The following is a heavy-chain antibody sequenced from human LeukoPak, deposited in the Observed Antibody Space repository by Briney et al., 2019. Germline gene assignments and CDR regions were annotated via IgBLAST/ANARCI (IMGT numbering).Heavy chain of an antibody. CDR3: ARDFYYYGSGSYGMDV. D-gene: IGHD3-10*01. Sequence: GASVKVSCKAAGYTFTSYDINLVRQASGQGLEWMGWMNPNSGNTGYAQKFQGRVTMTRNTSISTAYMELSSLRSEDTAVYYCARDFYYYGSGSYGMDVWGQGTTVTVSS. V-gene: IGHV1-8*01. CDR1: GYTFTSYD. J-gene: IGHJ6*02. CDR2: MNPNSGNT.